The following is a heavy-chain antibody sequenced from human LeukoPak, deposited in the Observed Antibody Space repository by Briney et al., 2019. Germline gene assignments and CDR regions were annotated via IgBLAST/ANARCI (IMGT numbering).Heavy chain of an antibody. Sequence: SVTVSCKASGGSFSDYSISWVRQAPGQGLEWMGRIIAILDTAHYAQKFQGRFTITADKSTTTVYMELSSLRSDDTAVYYCVRSGYDYDWFDPWGQGTLVTVSS. CDR1: GGSFSDYS. CDR2: IIAILDTA. V-gene: IGHV1-69*08. D-gene: IGHD5-12*01. CDR3: VRSGYDYDWFDP. J-gene: IGHJ5*02.